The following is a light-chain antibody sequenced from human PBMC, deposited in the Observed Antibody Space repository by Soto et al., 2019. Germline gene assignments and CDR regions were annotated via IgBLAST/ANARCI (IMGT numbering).Light chain of an antibody. J-gene: IGKJ1*01. Sequence: DIQMTQSPAALSASVGDRVTITCRASQSISNWLAWYQQKPGKAPNLLIYKASNLESGVPSRFSGSGSGTDFTLTISSLQPDDFATYYCQLYNGTFGQGTKVEIK. CDR3: QLYNGT. V-gene: IGKV1-5*03. CDR1: QSISNW. CDR2: KAS.